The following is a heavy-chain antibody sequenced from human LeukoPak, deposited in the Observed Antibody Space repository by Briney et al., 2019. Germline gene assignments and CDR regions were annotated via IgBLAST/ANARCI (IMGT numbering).Heavy chain of an antibody. CDR3: ARAMMVVANLWGVFDY. Sequence: GGSLRLSCAVSGFTFSSYSMNWVRQAPGKGLEWVSYISSSSSTIYYADSVKGRFTISRDNAKNTLYLQMNSLRAEDTAVYYCARAMMVVANLWGVFDYWGQGTLVTVSS. V-gene: IGHV3-48*01. J-gene: IGHJ4*02. D-gene: IGHD3-22*01. CDR2: ISSSSSTI. CDR1: GFTFSSYS.